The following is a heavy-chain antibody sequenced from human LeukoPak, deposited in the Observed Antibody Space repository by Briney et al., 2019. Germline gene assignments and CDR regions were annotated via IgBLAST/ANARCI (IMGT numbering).Heavy chain of an antibody. CDR3: TSGGMASGDY. Sequence: SETLSLTCTVSGGSINSYYWSWIRQTPGKGLEWIGYIYYSGSTNYNPSLKSRVTISRDTSKNQFSLKLRSVTAADTAVYYCTSGGMASGDYWGHGTLVTVSS. D-gene: IGHD1-14*01. J-gene: IGHJ4*01. CDR1: GGSINSYY. V-gene: IGHV4-59*01. CDR2: IYYSGST.